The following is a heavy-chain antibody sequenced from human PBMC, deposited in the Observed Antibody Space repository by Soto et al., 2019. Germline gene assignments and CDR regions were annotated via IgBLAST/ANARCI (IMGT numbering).Heavy chain of an antibody. CDR1: GFTFSNAW. V-gene: IGHV3-15*07. Sequence: GGSLRLSCAASGFTFSNAWMNWVRQAPGKGLEWVGRIKSKTDGGTTDYAAPVKGRFTISRDDSKNTLYLQMKSLKTEDKAVYYCTIPLWFVEFLYHYYGMDVWCQAITVTVS. J-gene: IGHJ6*02. D-gene: IGHD3-10*01. CDR3: TIPLWFVEFLYHYYGMDV. CDR2: IKSKTDGGTT.